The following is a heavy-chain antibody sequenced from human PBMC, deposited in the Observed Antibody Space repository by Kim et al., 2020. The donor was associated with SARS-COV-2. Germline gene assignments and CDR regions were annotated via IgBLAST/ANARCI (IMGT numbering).Heavy chain of an antibody. CDR3: AKAWATYGFCDS. CDR2: INSATGDT. J-gene: IGHJ4*02. Sequence: GGSLRLSCAASGFSFSTYGRMNLVRQPPGKGLEGASSINSATGDTRYAASVEGWSTVSGDISKNILFLQMEYVSAEDTAVYYCAKAWATYGFCDSWGQGILVTVSS. V-gene: IGHV3-23*01. D-gene: IGHD2-21*01. CDR1: GFSFSTYG.